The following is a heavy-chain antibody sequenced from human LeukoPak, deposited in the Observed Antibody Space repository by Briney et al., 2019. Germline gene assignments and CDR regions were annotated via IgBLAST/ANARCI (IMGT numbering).Heavy chain of an antibody. CDR3: ARGTPTTRDFYY. CDR2: ISSSSNYI. V-gene: IGHV3-21*01. Sequence: SGGSLTLSCAASGLTFSSYNMNWVRQAPGKGLEWVSFISSSSNYIYYTDSVKGRFTISRDNAKNSLFLQMNSLRAEDTAVYYCARGTPTTRDFYYWGQGTLVTVSS. J-gene: IGHJ4*02. D-gene: IGHD4-11*01. CDR1: GLTFSSYN.